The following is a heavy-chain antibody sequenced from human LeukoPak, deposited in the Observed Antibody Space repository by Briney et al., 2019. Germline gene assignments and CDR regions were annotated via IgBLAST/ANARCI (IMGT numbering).Heavy chain of an antibody. J-gene: IGHJ4*02. CDR1: GDPIRSSSYY. V-gene: IGHV4-39*01. CDR2: INYIGST. D-gene: IGHD3-22*01. CDR3: ARHRLTGGGYYLDYFDY. Sequence: SETLSLTCTVSGDPIRSSSYYWGWIRQPPGKGLEWIGSINYIGSTYYNPSLKSRVTIFVDTSKDQFSLKLISVTAADTAVYYCARHRLTGGGYYLDYFDYWGQGTLVIVSS.